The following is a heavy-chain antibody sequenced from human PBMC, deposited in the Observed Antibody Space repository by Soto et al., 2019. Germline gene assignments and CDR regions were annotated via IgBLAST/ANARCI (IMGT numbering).Heavy chain of an antibody. CDR2: INPSGGST. CDR1: GYTFTSYY. D-gene: IGHD6-19*01. CDR3: ARASLAVAGAFDY. Sequence: ASVKVSCKASGYTFTSYYMHWVRQAPGQGLEWMGIINPSGGSTSYAQKFQGRVTMTRDTSTRTVYMELSSLRSEDTAVSYCARASLAVAGAFDYWGQGTLVTVSS. V-gene: IGHV1-46*01. J-gene: IGHJ4*02.